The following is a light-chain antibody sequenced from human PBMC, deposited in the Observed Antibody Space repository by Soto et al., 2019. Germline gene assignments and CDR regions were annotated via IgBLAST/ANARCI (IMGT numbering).Light chain of an antibody. Sequence: DIQITQSPSTVSASVGDRVTITCRASQSIKSWLAWYQQKPGKAPNLLIYKASSLESGVPPRFSGSGSGTEFTLTISSLQPDDFATYYCQQYDSYPLTFGGGTKVEIK. CDR1: QSIKSW. CDR2: KAS. V-gene: IGKV1-5*03. CDR3: QQYDSYPLT. J-gene: IGKJ4*01.